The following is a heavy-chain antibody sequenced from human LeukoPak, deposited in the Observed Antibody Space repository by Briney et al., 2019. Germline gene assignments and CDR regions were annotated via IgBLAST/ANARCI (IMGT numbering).Heavy chain of an antibody. V-gene: IGHV3-48*04. D-gene: IGHD6-6*01. Sequence: GGSLRLSCAASGFTLSGYNMNWVRQAPGKGLEWVSYISSSSSTIYYADSVKGRFTISRDNAKNSLYLQMNSLRAEDTAVYYCARGPRRVGSDYWGQGTLVTVSS. J-gene: IGHJ4*02. CDR2: ISSSSSTI. CDR3: ARGPRRVGSDY. CDR1: GFTLSGYN.